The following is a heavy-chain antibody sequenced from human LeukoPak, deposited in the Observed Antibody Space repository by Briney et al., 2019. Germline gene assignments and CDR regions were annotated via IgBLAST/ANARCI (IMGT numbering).Heavy chain of an antibody. CDR2: IYYSGST. D-gene: IGHD4-23*01. J-gene: IGHJ3*02. CDR1: GGSISSYY. V-gene: IGHV4-59*01. CDR3: ARDRGPYYGGKVLPAFDI. Sequence: SETLSLTCTVYGGSISSYYWSWIRQPPGKGLEWIGYIYYSGSTNYNPSLKSRVTISVDTSKNQFSLKLSSVTAADTAVYYCARDRGPYYGGKVLPAFDIWGQGTMVTVSS.